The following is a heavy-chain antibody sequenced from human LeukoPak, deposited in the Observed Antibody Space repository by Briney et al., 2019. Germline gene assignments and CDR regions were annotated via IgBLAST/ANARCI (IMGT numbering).Heavy chain of an antibody. D-gene: IGHD4-17*01. CDR3: ARGYGDYLY. Sequence: GGSLRLSCAGSGFTFSSHSINWVRQAPGKGLEWVSAINWDGGSTGYADSVKGRFTISRDNAKKSLYLQMNSLRAEDTAFYYCARGYGDYLYWGQGTLVTVSS. V-gene: IGHV3-20*04. CDR1: GFTFSSHS. J-gene: IGHJ4*02. CDR2: INWDGGST.